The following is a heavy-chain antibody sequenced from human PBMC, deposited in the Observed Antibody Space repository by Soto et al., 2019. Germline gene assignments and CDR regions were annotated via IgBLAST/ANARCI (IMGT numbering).Heavy chain of an antibody. CDR2: IRGSGGST. V-gene: IGHV3-23*01. J-gene: IGHJ6*02. CDR3: AKAKVGVKHTLEYCSGGSCYSYYYDGMDV. Sequence: EVQLLESGGGLVQPGGSLRLSCAASGFTFSSYAMSWVRQAPGKGPEWVSAIRGSGGSTYYADSVKGRFTISRDNSKNTLYLKMNSLRAEDTAVYYGAKAKVGVKHTLEYCSGGSCYSYYYDGMDVWGQGTTVTVSS. D-gene: IGHD2-15*01. CDR1: GFTFSSYA.